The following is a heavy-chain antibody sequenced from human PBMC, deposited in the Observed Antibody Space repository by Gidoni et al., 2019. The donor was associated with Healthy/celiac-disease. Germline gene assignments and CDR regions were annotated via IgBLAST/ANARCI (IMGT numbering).Heavy chain of an antibody. J-gene: IGHJ4*02. CDR1: GFTFSSYA. CDR2: IIGIGGNT. Sequence: EVQLLESGGGLVQTGGSLRLYCAASGFTFSSYAMSWVRQVPGKGLGWVSAIIGIGGNTYYADSVKGRFTISRDNSNNTLYVQMNSLRAVDTAVYYCAKTPGYGEDYWGQGTLVTVSS. D-gene: IGHD1-1*01. V-gene: IGHV3-23*01. CDR3: AKTPGYGEDY.